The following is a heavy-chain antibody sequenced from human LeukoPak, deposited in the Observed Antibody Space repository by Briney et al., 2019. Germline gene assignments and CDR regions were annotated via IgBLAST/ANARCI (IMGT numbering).Heavy chain of an antibody. V-gene: IGHV3-43*01. J-gene: IGHJ4*02. CDR1: GFTFDDYT. CDR3: AKDAITALDH. CDR2: ISWDGGST. D-gene: IGHD5-18*01. Sequence: PGGSLRLSCAASGFTFDDYTMHWVRQAPGKGLEWVSLISWDGGSTYYADSVKGRFTISRDSSKNTLYLQMNSLRAEDTSVYYCAKDAITALDHWGQGTLVTVSS.